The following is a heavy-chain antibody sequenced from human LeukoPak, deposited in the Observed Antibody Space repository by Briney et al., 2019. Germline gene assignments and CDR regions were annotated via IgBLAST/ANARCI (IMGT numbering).Heavy chain of an antibody. Sequence: ASVQVSCKAAGYIFTSHFMHWVGQAPCQGLAWMGIIYPGGNYTNYAQKFHDRVTMTSDTSASTIYMELSSLKSEDTAVYYCARATDQEFEYWGQGTVVTVSS. CDR3: ARATDQEFEY. V-gene: IGHV1-46*01. J-gene: IGHJ4*02. CDR2: IYPGGNYT. CDR1: GYIFTSHF. D-gene: IGHD2-2*01.